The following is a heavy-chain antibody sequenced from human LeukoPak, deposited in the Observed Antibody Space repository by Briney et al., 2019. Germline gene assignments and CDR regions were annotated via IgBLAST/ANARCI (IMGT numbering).Heavy chain of an antibody. V-gene: IGHV3-43*01. CDR2: ISWDGGST. J-gene: IGHJ4*02. D-gene: IGHD6-13*01. CDR3: AKDIPYSSSCYDY. CDR1: GFTFDDYT. Sequence: GGSLRLSCAASGFTFDDYTMHWVRQAPGKGLEWVSLISWDGGSTYYADSVKGRFTISRDNAKNSLYLQMNSLRAEDTALYYCAKDIPYSSSCYDYWGQGTLVTVSS.